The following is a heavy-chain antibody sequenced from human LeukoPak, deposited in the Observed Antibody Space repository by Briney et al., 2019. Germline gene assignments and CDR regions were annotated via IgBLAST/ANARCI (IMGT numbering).Heavy chain of an antibody. CDR2: IELDGSEK. V-gene: IGHV3-7*01. CDR3: ATLAPGSGWPDY. Sequence: GGPLRLSCQASGFTPSTYWMSWVRQAPGKGLESVANIELDGSEKYSVDAMKGRFTISRGNAKNSLYLQMNSLRAEDTAVYYCATLAPGSGWPDYWGQGTLVTVSS. J-gene: IGHJ4*02. D-gene: IGHD6-19*01. CDR1: GFTPSTYW.